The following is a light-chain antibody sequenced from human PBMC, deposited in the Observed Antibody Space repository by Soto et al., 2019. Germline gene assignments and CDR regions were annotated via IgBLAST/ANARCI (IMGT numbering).Light chain of an antibody. CDR3: QQRSNWPST. Sequence: EIVLTQSPATLSLSPGDRATLSCRASQSVSSYLAWYQQKPGQAPRLLIYDASNRAAGIPARFSGSGSGTDCSLTITSLEPEDLAVYYCQQRSNWPSTFGGGTKVEIK. J-gene: IGKJ4*01. CDR1: QSVSSY. V-gene: IGKV3-11*01. CDR2: DAS.